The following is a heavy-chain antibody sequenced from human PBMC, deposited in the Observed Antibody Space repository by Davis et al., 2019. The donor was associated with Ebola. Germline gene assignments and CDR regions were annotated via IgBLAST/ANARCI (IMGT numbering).Heavy chain of an antibody. D-gene: IGHD4-17*01. CDR2: ISYDGSNK. J-gene: IGHJ2*01. V-gene: IGHV3-30*18. CDR3: AKDMTTGTQYWYLDL. CDR1: GFTFSSYG. Sequence: GGSLRLSCAASGFTFSSYGMHWVRQAPGKGLEWVAVISYDGSNKYYADSVKGRFTISRDNSKNTLYLQMNSLRAEDTAVYYCAKDMTTGTQYWYLDLWGRGTLVTVSS.